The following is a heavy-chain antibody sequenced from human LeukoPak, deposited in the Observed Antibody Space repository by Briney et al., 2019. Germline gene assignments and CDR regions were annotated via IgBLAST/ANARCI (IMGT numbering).Heavy chain of an antibody. V-gene: IGHV1-18*01. CDR2: ISAYNGNT. CDR3: ARGGYSYGLDAFDI. Sequence: GASVKVSCKASGYTFTNYSMNWMRQAPGQGLEWMGWISAYNGNTNYAQKLQGRVTMTTDTSTSTAYMELRSLRSDDTAVYYCARGGYSYGLDAFDIWGQGTMVTVSS. J-gene: IGHJ3*02. D-gene: IGHD5-18*01. CDR1: GYTFTNYS.